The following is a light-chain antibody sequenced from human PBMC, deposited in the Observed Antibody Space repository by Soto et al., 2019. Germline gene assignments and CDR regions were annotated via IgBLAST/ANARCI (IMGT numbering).Light chain of an antibody. CDR3: QQYYTWPIT. Sequence: DMQMAQSPSTLSASVGDSVTITCRASQDISSHLAWYQQKPGKAPKVLIYAASTGATGIPARFSGSGSGTEFTLTISSLQSEDCAVYYCQQYYTWPITFGGGTKVDIK. V-gene: IGKV1-NL1*01. CDR1: QDISSH. J-gene: IGKJ4*01. CDR2: AAS.